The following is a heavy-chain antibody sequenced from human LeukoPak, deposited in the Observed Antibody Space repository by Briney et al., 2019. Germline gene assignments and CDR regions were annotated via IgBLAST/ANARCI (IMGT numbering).Heavy chain of an antibody. CDR1: GGTFSSYA. Sequence: SVKVSCKASGGTFSSYAISWVRQAPGQGLEWMGGIIPIFGTANYAQKFQGRVTITTDESTSTAYMELSSLRSEDTAVYYCARSGHYDYVWGGYRPLDYWGQGTLVTVSS. J-gene: IGHJ4*02. D-gene: IGHD3-16*02. CDR2: IIPIFGTA. CDR3: ARSGHYDYVWGGYRPLDY. V-gene: IGHV1-69*05.